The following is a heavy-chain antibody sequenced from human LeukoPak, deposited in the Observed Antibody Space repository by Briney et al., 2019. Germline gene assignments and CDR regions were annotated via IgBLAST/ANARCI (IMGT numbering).Heavy chain of an antibody. J-gene: IGHJ5*02. Sequence: PGGSLRLSCAASGFTFSSYSMNWVRQAPGKGLEWVSYISSSSSTIYYADSVKGRFTISRDNAKNSLYLQMNSLRAEDTAVYYCARDVSSSWYNKKYLDWFDPWGQGTLVTVSS. CDR2: ISSSSSTI. D-gene: IGHD6-13*01. CDR3: ARDVSSSWYNKKYLDWFDP. CDR1: GFTFSSYS. V-gene: IGHV3-48*04.